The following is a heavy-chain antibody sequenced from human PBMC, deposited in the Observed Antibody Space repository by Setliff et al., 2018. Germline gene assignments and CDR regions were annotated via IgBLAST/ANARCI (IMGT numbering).Heavy chain of an antibody. CDR2: ISYVGYT. D-gene: IGHD1-1*01. V-gene: IGHV4-59*01. Sequence: SETLYLTCSVSGDSMGDFYWSWIRQTPGKGLEWIGHISYVGYTVYKPSLQSRVTISADTSKKQLSLTLTSVTVADTAVYYCARAKYGTTTYFESWGPGTLVTAPQ. CDR1: GDSMGDFY. CDR3: ARAKYGTTTYFES. J-gene: IGHJ4*02.